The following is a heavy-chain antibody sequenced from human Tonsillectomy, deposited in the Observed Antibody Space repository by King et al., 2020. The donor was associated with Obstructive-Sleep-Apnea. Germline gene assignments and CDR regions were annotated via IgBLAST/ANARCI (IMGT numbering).Heavy chain of an antibody. J-gene: IGHJ2*01. V-gene: IGHV1-3*01. CDR3: ARKRPYYDILTGYPGFDL. Sequence: QLVQSGAEVKKPGASVRVSCKASGYTFTSYAMHWVRHAPGQRLEWMGWINAGNGNTKYSQKSQGRVTITRDTSASTAYMELSSLRSEDTAVYYCARKRPYYDILTGYPGFDLWGRGTLVTVSS. CDR1: GYTFTSYA. CDR2: INAGNGNT. D-gene: IGHD3-9*01.